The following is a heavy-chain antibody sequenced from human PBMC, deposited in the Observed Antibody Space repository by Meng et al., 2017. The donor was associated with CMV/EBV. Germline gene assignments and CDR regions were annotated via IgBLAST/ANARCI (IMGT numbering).Heavy chain of an antibody. J-gene: IGHJ4*01. Sequence: GESLKISCAASGFTFSSYGMHWVRQAPGKGLEWVAFIRYDGSNKYYADSVKGRFTISRDNSKNTLYLQMNSLRAEDTAVYYCAKDGYSGYDYDYWGQERWSPSPQ. CDR2: IRYDGSNK. D-gene: IGHD5-12*01. CDR1: GFTFSSYG. V-gene: IGHV3-30*02. CDR3: AKDGYSGYDYDY.